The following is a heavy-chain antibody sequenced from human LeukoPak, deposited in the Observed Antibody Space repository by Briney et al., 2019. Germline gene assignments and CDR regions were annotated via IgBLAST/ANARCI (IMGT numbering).Heavy chain of an antibody. CDR1: GFTLTAYW. CDR3: ARDLFSGSYNGEDY. J-gene: IGHJ4*02. CDR2: INQGGSDT. V-gene: IGHV3-7*01. Sequence: GGSLRLSCAASGFTLTAYWMSWVRQAPGKGLEWVANINQGGSDTYYVDSVKGRFTISTDNAENSLYLQMNSLRVEDTAIYYCARDLFSGSYNGEDYWGQGTLVTVSS. D-gene: IGHD3-10*01.